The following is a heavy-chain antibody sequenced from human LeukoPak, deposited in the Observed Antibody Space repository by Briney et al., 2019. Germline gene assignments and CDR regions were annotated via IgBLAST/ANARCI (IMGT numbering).Heavy chain of an antibody. CDR2: IYQSGTT. D-gene: IGHD6-13*01. J-gene: IGHJ4*02. CDR3: ARVREQQLVDY. V-gene: IGHV4-59*08. CDR1: GGSISNYY. Sequence: SETLSLTCTVSGGSISNYYWSWIRQPPGKGLEWIGYIYQSGTTDYNPSLKSRVTKSVDTSKNQFFLKLSSVTAADTAVYYCARVREQQLVDYWGQGTLVTVSS.